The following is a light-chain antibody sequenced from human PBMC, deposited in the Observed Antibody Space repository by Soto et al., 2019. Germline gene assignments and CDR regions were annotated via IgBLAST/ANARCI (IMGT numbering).Light chain of an antibody. CDR2: EVN. J-gene: IGLJ2*01. Sequence: QSALTQPPSAYGSPGQSITISFTGTSKDVGGYNYVSWCQQHPGKAPKRVIHEVNKRPSGVPDRFSGSKSGNTASLTVTGLQAEDEADYYCSSYAGSNILVFGEGTKVTV. CDR1: SKDVGGYNY. CDR3: SSYAGSNILV. V-gene: IGLV2-8*01.